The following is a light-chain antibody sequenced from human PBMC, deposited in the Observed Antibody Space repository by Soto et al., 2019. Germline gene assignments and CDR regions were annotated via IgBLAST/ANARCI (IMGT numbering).Light chain of an antibody. V-gene: IGKV1-5*01. CDR2: DAS. CDR1: QSFSSW. Sequence: DIQMTQSPSTLSASVGDRVTITCRASQSFSSWLAWYQHKPGKAPKLLIYDASSLESGVPSRFSGSGSGTEFTLTISSLEPEDFSVYYCQQRSDWPLTFGGGTKVEIK. J-gene: IGKJ4*01. CDR3: QQRSDWPLT.